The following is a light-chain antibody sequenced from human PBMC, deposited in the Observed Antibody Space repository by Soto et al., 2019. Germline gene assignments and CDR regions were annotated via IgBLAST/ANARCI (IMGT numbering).Light chain of an antibody. CDR2: YDD. J-gene: IGLJ2*01. V-gene: IGLV1-36*01. CDR1: NSNIGKNA. CDR3: AAWDDSLNGPV. Sequence: QSVLTQPPSVSEAPWQRVTISCSGSNSNIGKNAVNWYQHLPGKAPKLLIFYDDQVPSGVSERFSGSKSGTSASLAISGLQSEDEADYYCAAWDDSLNGPVFGGGTKLTVL.